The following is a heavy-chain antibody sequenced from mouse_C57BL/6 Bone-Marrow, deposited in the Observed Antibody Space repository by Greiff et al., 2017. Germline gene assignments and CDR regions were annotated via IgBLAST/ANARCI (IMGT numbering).Heavy chain of an antibody. Sequence: QVQLQQSGAELVRPGTSVKMSCKASGYTFTHYWIGWAKQRPGHGLEWIGDIFPGGGYTNYNEKFKGKDTLTADKSSSTAYMQFSSLTSEDSAIYYCARAPNWVYFDYWGQGPTLTVSS. D-gene: IGHD4-1*01. CDR1: GYTFTHYW. V-gene: IGHV1-63*01. CDR2: IFPGGGYT. CDR3: ARAPNWVYFDY. J-gene: IGHJ2*01.